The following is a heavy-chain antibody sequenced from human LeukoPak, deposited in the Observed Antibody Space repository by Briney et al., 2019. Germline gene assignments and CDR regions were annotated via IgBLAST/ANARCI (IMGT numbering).Heavy chain of an antibody. Sequence: ASVKVSCKASGYTFTSYDINWVRQATGQGLEWMGWMNPNSGNTGYAQKFQGRVTITRNTSISTAYMELSSLRSEDTAVYYCARQGRSGYEYLYYFDYWGQGTLVTVSS. CDR3: ARQGRSGYEYLYYFDY. CDR2: MNPNSGNT. V-gene: IGHV1-8*03. J-gene: IGHJ4*02. CDR1: GYTFTSYD. D-gene: IGHD3-3*01.